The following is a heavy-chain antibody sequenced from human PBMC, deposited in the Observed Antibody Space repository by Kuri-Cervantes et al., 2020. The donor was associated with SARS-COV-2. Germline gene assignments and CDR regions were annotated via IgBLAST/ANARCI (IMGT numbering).Heavy chain of an antibody. CDR3: SACGSTDCYNYYYYGLDV. CDR1: GFNFSTTD. V-gene: IGHV3-72*01. D-gene: IGHD2-2*01. CDR2: IRNEVNSYTT. J-gene: IGHJ6*02. Sequence: GESLKISCTASGFNFSTTDMHWVRQTPGKGLEWVGRIRNEVNSYTTEYAASVKGRFTISRADSQNSLFLQMNSLKTEDTAVYYCSACGSTDCYNYYYYGLDVWGQGTTVTVSS.